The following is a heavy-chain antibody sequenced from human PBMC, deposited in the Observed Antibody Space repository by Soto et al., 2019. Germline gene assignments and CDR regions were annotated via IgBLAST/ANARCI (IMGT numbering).Heavy chain of an antibody. CDR2: IDWDDDK. V-gene: IGHV2-70*01. D-gene: IGHD1-26*01. J-gene: IGHJ6*02. CDR3: ARVVGATRFYGMDV. Sequence: SGPTLVNPTQTLTLTCTFSVFSLSTSGMCVSWIRQPPGKALEWLALIDWDDDKYYSTSLKTRLTISKDTSTNQVVLTMTNMDPVDTATYYCARVVGATRFYGMDVWGQGTTVTVSS. CDR1: VFSLSTSGMC.